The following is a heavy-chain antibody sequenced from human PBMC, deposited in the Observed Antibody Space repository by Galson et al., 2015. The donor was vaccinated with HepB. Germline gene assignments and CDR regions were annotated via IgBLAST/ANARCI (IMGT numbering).Heavy chain of an antibody. Sequence: SVKVSCKASGGTFSSYAISWVRQAPGQGLEWMGGIIPIFGTANYAQKFQGRVTITADESMSTAYMELSSLRSEDTAVYYCARWSIVGATFYYYGMDVWGQGTTVTVSS. D-gene: IGHD1-26*01. CDR3: ARWSIVGATFYYYGMDV. V-gene: IGHV1-69*13. CDR2: IIPIFGTA. CDR1: GGTFSSYA. J-gene: IGHJ6*02.